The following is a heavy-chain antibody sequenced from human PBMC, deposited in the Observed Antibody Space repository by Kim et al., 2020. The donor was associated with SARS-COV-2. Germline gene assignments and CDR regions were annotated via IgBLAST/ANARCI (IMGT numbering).Heavy chain of an antibody. V-gene: IGHV3-30*04. Sequence: GGSLRLSCAASGFTFSSYAMHWVRQAPGKGLEWVAVISYDGSNKYYADSVKGRFTISRDNSKNTLYLQMNSLRAEDTAVYYCARDNPHYYGSGSYYNYYYGMDVWGQGTTVTVSS. CDR2: ISYDGSNK. D-gene: IGHD3-10*01. J-gene: IGHJ6*02. CDR1: GFTFSSYA. CDR3: ARDNPHYYGSGSYYNYYYGMDV.